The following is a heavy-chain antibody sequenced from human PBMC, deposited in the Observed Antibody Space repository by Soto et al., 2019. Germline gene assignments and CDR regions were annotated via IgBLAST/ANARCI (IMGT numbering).Heavy chain of an antibody. CDR2: ISYDGSNK. CDR3: AKDRLGYCSGGSCYEHTTLNY. V-gene: IGHV3-30*18. J-gene: IGHJ4*02. Sequence: GGSLRLSCAASGFTFSSYGMHWVRQAPGKGLEWVAVISYDGSNKYYADSVKGRFTISRDNSKNTLYLQMNSLRAEDTAVYYCAKDRLGYCSGGSCYEHTTLNYWGQGTLVTVSS. D-gene: IGHD2-15*01. CDR1: GFTFSSYG.